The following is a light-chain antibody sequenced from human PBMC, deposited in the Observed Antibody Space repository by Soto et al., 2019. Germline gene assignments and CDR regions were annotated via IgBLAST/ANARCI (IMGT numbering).Light chain of an antibody. J-gene: IGKJ2*01. V-gene: IGKV1-39*01. Sequence: DIQMTQSPSSLSASVGDKVTITCRASQNIRPYLNWYQQKPGKAPTLLIYTISTLQSGVPSRFSATGSGTYLSLTTPNLQPEDLATYYWQPSYYPPYTFGQGTKLEMK. CDR3: QPSYYPPYT. CDR2: TIS. CDR1: QNIRPY.